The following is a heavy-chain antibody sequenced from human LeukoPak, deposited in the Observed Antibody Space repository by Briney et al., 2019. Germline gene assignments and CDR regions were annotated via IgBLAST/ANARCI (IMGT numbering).Heavy chain of an antibody. CDR3: VTDRFDP. J-gene: IGHJ5*02. CDR2: INPDGSST. CDR1: GFALSSYC. V-gene: IGHV3-74*01. Sequence: GGTLRLSCEASGFALSSYCMYWVRHAPGKGLVWVSRINPDGSSTIYADFVEGRFTISRDNAKNTLYLQMNSLRVEDTAVYYCVTDRFDPWGQGTLVTVSS.